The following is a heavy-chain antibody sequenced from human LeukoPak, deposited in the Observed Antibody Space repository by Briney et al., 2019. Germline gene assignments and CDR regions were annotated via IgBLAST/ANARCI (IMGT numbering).Heavy chain of an antibody. CDR3: ASLYYGSGSYYSH. Sequence: GASVKVSCKASGYTFTGYYMHWVRQAPGQGLEWMGWINPNSGGTNYAQKFQGRATMTRDTSISTAYMELSRLRSDDTAVYYCASLYYGSGSYYSHWGQGTLVTVSS. CDR1: GYTFTGYY. V-gene: IGHV1-2*02. D-gene: IGHD3-10*01. J-gene: IGHJ4*02. CDR2: INPNSGGT.